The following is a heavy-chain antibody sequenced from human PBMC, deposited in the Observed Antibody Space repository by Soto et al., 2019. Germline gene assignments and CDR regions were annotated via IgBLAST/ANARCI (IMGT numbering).Heavy chain of an antibody. Sequence: GGSLRLSCAASGFTFSSYWMSWVRQAPGKGLEWVANIKQDGSEKYYVDSVKGRFTISRDNAKNSLYLQMNSLRAEDTAVYYCARDRLGAEKGYYYYYGMDVWGQGTTVTVSS. CDR2: IKQDGSEK. CDR3: ARDRLGAEKGYYYYYGMDV. J-gene: IGHJ6*02. D-gene: IGHD1-26*01. V-gene: IGHV3-7*05. CDR1: GFTFSSYW.